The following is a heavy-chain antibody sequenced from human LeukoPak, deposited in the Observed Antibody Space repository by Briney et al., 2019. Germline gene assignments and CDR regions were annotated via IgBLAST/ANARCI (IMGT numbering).Heavy chain of an antibody. J-gene: IGHJ4*02. CDR3: AKDPLATYYYDSSGNRDFDY. Sequence: GGSLRLSCAASGFTFSSYAMSWVRQAPGKGLEWVSAISGRGGSTYYADSVKGRFTISRDNSKNTLYLQMNSLRAEDTAVYYCAKDPLATYYYDSSGNRDFDYWGQGTLVTVSS. CDR1: GFTFSSYA. D-gene: IGHD3-22*01. CDR2: ISGRGGST. V-gene: IGHV3-23*01.